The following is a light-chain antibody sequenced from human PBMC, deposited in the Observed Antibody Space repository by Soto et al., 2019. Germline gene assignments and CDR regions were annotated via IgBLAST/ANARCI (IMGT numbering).Light chain of an antibody. CDR2: RNN. Sequence: QSVLTQPPSASGTPGQGVTISCSGSTSNIGSNYVYWYQQLPGTAPKLLIYRNNQRPSGVPDRFSGSKSGTSASLAISGLRSDDEADYFCATWDDSLNGFYVFGTETKVT. V-gene: IGLV1-47*01. CDR3: ATWDDSLNGFYV. J-gene: IGLJ1*01. CDR1: TSNIGSNY.